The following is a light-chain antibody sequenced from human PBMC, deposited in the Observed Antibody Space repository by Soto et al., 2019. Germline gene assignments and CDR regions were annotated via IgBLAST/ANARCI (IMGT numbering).Light chain of an antibody. Sequence: DIQMTQSPPTLSASVGDRVTITCRASQSISRGLAWHQQKAGEAPKLLIYDASTLLSGVPSRFSGSGSGTEFTLTISSLQPDDFATYYCQQYNPGTFGQGTKVEIK. J-gene: IGKJ1*01. CDR2: DAS. CDR3: QQYNPGT. CDR1: QSISRG. V-gene: IGKV1-5*01.